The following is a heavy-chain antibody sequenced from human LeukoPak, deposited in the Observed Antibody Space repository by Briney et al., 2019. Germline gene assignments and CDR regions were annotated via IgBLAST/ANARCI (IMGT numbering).Heavy chain of an antibody. J-gene: IGHJ4*02. CDR3: ARVHSSSVNFDY. CDR2: IYYSGST. Sequence: SETLSLTCTVSGDSISSSSYYWGWIRQPPGKGLEWIGSIYYSGSTYYNPSLKSRVTISVDTSKNQFSLKLSSVTAADTAVYYCARVHSSSVNFDYWGQGTLVTVSS. D-gene: IGHD6-6*01. V-gene: IGHV4-39*01. CDR1: GDSISSSSYY.